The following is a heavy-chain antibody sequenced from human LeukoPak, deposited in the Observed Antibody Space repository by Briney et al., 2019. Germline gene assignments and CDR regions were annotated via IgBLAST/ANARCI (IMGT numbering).Heavy chain of an antibody. V-gene: IGHV3-74*01. D-gene: IGHD3-22*01. CDR2: ISPDGSRT. J-gene: IGHJ4*02. Sequence: PGGSLRLSCAASGFTFSRYWMHWVRQAPGKGLVWVSRISPDGSRTTYADSVKGRFTISRDNAKNTVYLQMNSLRAEDMALYYCGKDIGPGYESRGRGPFDYWGQGTLVTVSS. CDR1: GFTFSRYW. CDR3: GKDIGPGYESRGRGPFDY.